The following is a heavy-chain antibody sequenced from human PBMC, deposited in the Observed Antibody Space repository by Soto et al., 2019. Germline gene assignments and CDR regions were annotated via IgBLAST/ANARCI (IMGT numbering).Heavy chain of an antibody. CDR1: GGSISSSNW. V-gene: IGHV4-4*02. D-gene: IGHD3-22*01. CDR3: ARVSDSSGYYPFDY. J-gene: IGHJ4*02. CDR2: IYHSGST. Sequence: SETLSLTCAVSGGSISSSNWWSWVRQPPGKGLEWIGEIYHSGSTNYNPSLKSRVTISVDKSKNQFSLKLSSVTAADTAVYYCARVSDSSGYYPFDYWGQGTLVTGSS.